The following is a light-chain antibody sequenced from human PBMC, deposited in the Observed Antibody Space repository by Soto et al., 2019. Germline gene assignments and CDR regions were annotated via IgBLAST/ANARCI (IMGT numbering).Light chain of an antibody. Sequence: EIVLTQSPGALSLSPGERATLSCRASQSVSSSYLAWYQHKAGQAPRLLIYGASSRATGIPDRFSGSGSGTDFTLTISRLEPEDFAVYYCQQYGSSPLTFGQGTKVDIK. V-gene: IGKV3-20*01. CDR1: QSVSSSY. J-gene: IGKJ1*01. CDR3: QQYGSSPLT. CDR2: GAS.